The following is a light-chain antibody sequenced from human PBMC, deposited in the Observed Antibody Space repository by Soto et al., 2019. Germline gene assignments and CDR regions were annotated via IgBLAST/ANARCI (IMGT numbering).Light chain of an antibody. Sequence: EIVLTQSPGTLSLSPGERATLSCRASQSINNNYLAWYQQKRGQAPRLLIYGASSRATAIADRFSGSGSGTDLTLTISRLEPEDFAVYYCQQYGGSPRTFGQGTKVEIK. V-gene: IGKV3-20*01. CDR1: QSINNNY. CDR3: QQYGGSPRT. CDR2: GAS. J-gene: IGKJ1*01.